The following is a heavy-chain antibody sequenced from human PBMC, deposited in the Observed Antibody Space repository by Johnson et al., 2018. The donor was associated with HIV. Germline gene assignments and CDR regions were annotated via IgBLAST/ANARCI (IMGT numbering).Heavy chain of an antibody. V-gene: IGHV3-11*01. D-gene: IGHD3-3*01. J-gene: IGHJ3*02. Sequence: QVLLLESGGGVVQPGRSLRLSCAASGFSFSDHYMSWIRQAPGKGLEWVSYISSSGSTIYYADSVKGRFTVSRDNSKNTLYLQMNSLRAEDTALYYCARGTIFGEVDAFDIWGQGTVVTISS. CDR3: ARGTIFGEVDAFDI. CDR2: ISSSGSTI. CDR1: GFSFSDHY.